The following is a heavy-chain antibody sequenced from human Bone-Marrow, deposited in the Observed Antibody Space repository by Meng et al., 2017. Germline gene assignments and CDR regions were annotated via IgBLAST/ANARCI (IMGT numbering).Heavy chain of an antibody. CDR3: VREEDISEAGYLFGDY. D-gene: IGHD6-13*01. Sequence: ASVKVSCKASGYTFNAYYIHWVRQAPGQGLEWMGRINPISYDTHYAQKFHDRVTMTSDTYISTAYMELSRLRSDDTAVYHCVREEDISEAGYLFGDYWGQGTLVTGSS. CDR1: GYTFNAYY. J-gene: IGHJ4*02. CDR2: INPISYDT. V-gene: IGHV1-2*06.